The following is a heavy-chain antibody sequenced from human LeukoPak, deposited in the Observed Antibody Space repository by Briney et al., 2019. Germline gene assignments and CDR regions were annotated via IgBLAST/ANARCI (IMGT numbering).Heavy chain of an antibody. J-gene: IGHJ4*02. Sequence: SETLSLTCTLSGGSISTYYWSWIRQPAGKGLEWIGRFQMSGSTNYNPSLKSRVTMSVDTSKNQFSLKLSSVTAADTAVYYCARDGGYSSSWSYYFDYWGQGTLVTVSS. CDR3: ARDGGYSSSWSYYFDY. D-gene: IGHD6-13*01. CDR2: FQMSGST. CDR1: GGSISTYY. V-gene: IGHV4-4*07.